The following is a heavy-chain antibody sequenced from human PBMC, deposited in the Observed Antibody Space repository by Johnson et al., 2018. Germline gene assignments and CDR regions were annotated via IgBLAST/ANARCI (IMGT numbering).Heavy chain of an antibody. CDR3: ARVASSSSQRAFDI. J-gene: IGHJ3*02. CDR1: GGSISSGSYY. Sequence: QVQLQESGPGLVKPSQTLSLTCTVSGGSISSGSYYWSWIRQPAGKGLEWIGRIYTSGSTNYNPPLKSRVTISVDTSKNQFSLKLSSVTAADTAVYYCARVASSSSQRAFDIWGQGTMVTVSS. CDR2: IYTSGST. V-gene: IGHV4-61*02. D-gene: IGHD6-13*01.